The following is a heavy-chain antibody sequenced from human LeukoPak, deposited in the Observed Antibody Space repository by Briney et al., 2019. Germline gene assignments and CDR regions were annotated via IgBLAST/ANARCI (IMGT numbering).Heavy chain of an antibody. Sequence: GGPLRLSCAASGFNFANHAMSWVRQTAGKGLEWVSAISGGGDITYYADSVKGRFTISRDNSKDTLFLQMHSLRPGDTAVYYCVREDTPATANYWGQGTLVTISS. CDR1: GFNFANHA. D-gene: IGHD2-21*02. CDR3: VREDTPATANY. V-gene: IGHV3-23*01. CDR2: ISGGGDIT. J-gene: IGHJ4*02.